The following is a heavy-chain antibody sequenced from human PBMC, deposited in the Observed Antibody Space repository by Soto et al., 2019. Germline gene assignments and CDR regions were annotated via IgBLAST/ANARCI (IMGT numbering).Heavy chain of an antibody. V-gene: IGHV4-59*01. CDR1: GGSISSYY. Sequence: SETLSLTCTVSGGSISSYYWSWIRQPPGKGLEWIGYIYYSGSTNYNPSLKSRVTISVDTSKNQFSLKLSSVTAADTAVYYCARDGGGYCSSTSCRGWFDPWGQGTLVTVSS. D-gene: IGHD2-2*01. CDR2: IYYSGST. J-gene: IGHJ5*02. CDR3: ARDGGGYCSSTSCRGWFDP.